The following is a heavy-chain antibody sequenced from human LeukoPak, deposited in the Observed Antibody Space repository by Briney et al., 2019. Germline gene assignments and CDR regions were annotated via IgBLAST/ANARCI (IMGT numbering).Heavy chain of an antibody. V-gene: IGHV3-30*18. CDR3: AKAPGGGSTTIDY. Sequence: PGRSLRLSCAAYGFTFSSYGMHWVRQAPGKGLEWVAVISYDGSNKYYADSVKGRFTISRDNSKNTLYLQMNSLRAEDTAVYYCAKAPGGGSTTIDYWGQGTLVTVSS. D-gene: IGHD1-26*01. J-gene: IGHJ4*02. CDR2: ISYDGSNK. CDR1: GFTFSSYG.